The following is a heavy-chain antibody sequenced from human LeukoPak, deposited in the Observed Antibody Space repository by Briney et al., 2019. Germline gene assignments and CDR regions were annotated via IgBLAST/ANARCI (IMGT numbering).Heavy chain of an antibody. J-gene: IGHJ4*02. D-gene: IGHD3-22*01. V-gene: IGHV3-74*01. CDR1: GFTFSSYW. Sequence: PGGSLRLSCAASGFTFSSYWMHWVRQAPGKGLVCVSRINSDGSSTSYADSVKGRFTISRDNAKNTLYLQMNSLRAEDTAVYYCARALGYYDSPLGYWGQGTLVTVSS. CDR2: INSDGSST. CDR3: ARALGYYDSPLGY.